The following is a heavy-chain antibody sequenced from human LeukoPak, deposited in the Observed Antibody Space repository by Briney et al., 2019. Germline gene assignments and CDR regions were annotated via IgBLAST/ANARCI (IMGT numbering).Heavy chain of an antibody. CDR1: GFTFSNAR. CDR3: TTSIAAAAPDAFDI. J-gene: IGHJ3*02. CDR2: IKSKTDGRTT. D-gene: IGHD6-13*01. V-gene: IGHV3-15*01. Sequence: GGSLRLSCAASGFTFSNARMSWVRQAPGKGLEWVGRIKSKTDGRTTDYAAPVKGRFTISRDDSKNTLYLQMNSLKTEDTAVYYCTTSIAAAAPDAFDIWGQGTMVTVSS.